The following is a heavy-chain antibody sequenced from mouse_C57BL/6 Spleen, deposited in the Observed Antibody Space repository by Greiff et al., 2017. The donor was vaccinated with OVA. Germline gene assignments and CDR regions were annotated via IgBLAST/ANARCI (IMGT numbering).Heavy chain of an antibody. J-gene: IGHJ3*01. D-gene: IGHD1-1*01. V-gene: IGHV5-6*01. CDR1: GFTFSSYG. CDR3: ARYYDSSGWFAY. CDR2: ISSGGSYT. Sequence: EVHLLESGGDLVKPGGSLKLSCAASGFTFSSYGMSWVRQTPDKRLEWVATISSGGSYTYYPESVKGRFTISRDNAKSTLYLQMSSLTSEDTAMYYCARYYDSSGWFAYWGQGTLVTVSA.